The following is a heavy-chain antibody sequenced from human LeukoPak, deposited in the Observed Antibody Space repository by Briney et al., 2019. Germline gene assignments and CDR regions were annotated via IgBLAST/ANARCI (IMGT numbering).Heavy chain of an antibody. D-gene: IGHD2-21*01. Sequence: GRPLSLSCAVSGFTFCSYAVQWVRQAPGKGGEGVAVISYDGSNKYYADSVKGRITISSDNSKTTLYLQMNSLRGEDTAVYSCARHFVPVHIAGLGNWFDHRGQGTLVTVSS. J-gene: IGHJ5*02. CDR1: GFTFCSYA. CDR3: ARHFVPVHIAGLGNWFDH. CDR2: ISYDGSNK. V-gene: IGHV3-30*04.